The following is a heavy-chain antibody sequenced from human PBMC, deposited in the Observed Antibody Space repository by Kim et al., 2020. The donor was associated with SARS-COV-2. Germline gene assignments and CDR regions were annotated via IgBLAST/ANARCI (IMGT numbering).Heavy chain of an antibody. CDR2: IYYSGST. D-gene: IGHD6-6*01. J-gene: IGHJ6*02. Sequence: SETLSLTCTVSGGSISSYYWSWIRQPPGKGLEWIGYIYYSGSTNYNPSLKSRVTISVDTSKNQFSLKLSSVTAADTAVYYCARGSSSRGYYGMDVWGQGTTVTVSS. CDR3: ARGSSSRGYYGMDV. V-gene: IGHV4-59*13. CDR1: GGSISSYY.